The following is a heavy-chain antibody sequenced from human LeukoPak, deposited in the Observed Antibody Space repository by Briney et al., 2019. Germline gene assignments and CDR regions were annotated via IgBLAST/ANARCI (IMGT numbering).Heavy chain of an antibody. Sequence: GGSLRLSCAASGFPFSSDAMSWVRQAPRKALEWVSAVSGSGGTTYYADSVKGRFTISRDNSKNTLYLQMNSLRAEDTAVYYCAKSDYYDSSGHPSSFEYWGQGTLVTVSS. CDR2: VSGSGGTT. J-gene: IGHJ4*02. CDR1: GFPFSSDA. D-gene: IGHD3-22*01. V-gene: IGHV3-23*01. CDR3: AKSDYYDSSGHPSSFEY.